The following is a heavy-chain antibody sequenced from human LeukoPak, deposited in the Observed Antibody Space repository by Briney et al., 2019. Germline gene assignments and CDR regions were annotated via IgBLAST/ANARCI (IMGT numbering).Heavy chain of an antibody. J-gene: IGHJ6*03. CDR1: GYTFTNYD. CDR2: MNPNSGNT. D-gene: IGHD6-19*01. Sequence: ASVKVSCKASGYTFTNYDINWVRQATGQGLEWMGWMNPNSGNTGYAQKFQGRVTITRNTSISTAYMELSSLRSEDTAVYYCARVGSGWSYYYYYYMDVWGKGTTVTVSS. CDR3: ARVGSGWSYYYYYYMDV. V-gene: IGHV1-8*03.